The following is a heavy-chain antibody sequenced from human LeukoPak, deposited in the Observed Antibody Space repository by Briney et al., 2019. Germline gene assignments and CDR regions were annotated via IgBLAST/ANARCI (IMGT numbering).Heavy chain of an antibody. CDR3: ARGGRRDGYTDY. V-gene: IGHV4-59*01. D-gene: IGHD5-24*01. CDR1: GGSISSYY. Sequence: SETLSLTCTVSGGSISSYYWSWIRQPPGKGLEWIGCIYYSGSTNYNPSLKSRVTISVDTSKNQFSLKLSSVTAADMAVYYCARGGRRDGYTDYWGQGTLVTVSS. CDR2: IYYSGST. J-gene: IGHJ4*02.